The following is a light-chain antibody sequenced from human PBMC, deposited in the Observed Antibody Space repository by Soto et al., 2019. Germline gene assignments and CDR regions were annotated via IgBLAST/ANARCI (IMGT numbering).Light chain of an antibody. CDR3: CSYTASSTWV. V-gene: IGLV2-14*01. Sequence: QSVLTQPASVSGSPGQSITISCTGTSSDVGVYNYVSWYQQHPGKAPRLMIYEVSNRPSGVSNRFSGSKSGNMASLTISGLQAEDEADYYCCSYTASSTWVFGGGTKVTVL. CDR1: SSDVGVYNY. CDR2: EVS. J-gene: IGLJ3*02.